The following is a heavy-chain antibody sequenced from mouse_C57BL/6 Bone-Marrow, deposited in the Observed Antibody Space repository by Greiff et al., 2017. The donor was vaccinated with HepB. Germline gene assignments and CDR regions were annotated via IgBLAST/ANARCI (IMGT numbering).Heavy chain of an antibody. CDR2: ISNGGGST. D-gene: IGHD2-5*01. Sequence: EVQLQESGGGLVQPGGSLKLSCAASGFTFSDYYMYWVRQTPEKRLEWVAYISNGGGSTYYPDTVKGRFTISRDNAKNTLYLQMSRLKSEDTAMYYCARHHYSNYEGFAYWGQGTLVTVSA. CDR3: ARHHYSNYEGFAY. CDR1: GFTFSDYY. V-gene: IGHV5-12*01. J-gene: IGHJ3*01.